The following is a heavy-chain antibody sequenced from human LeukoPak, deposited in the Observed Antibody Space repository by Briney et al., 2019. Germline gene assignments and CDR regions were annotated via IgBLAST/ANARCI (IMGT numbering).Heavy chain of an antibody. J-gene: IGHJ4*02. Sequence: SETLSLTCTVSGGSISSSYYYWGWIRQPPGKGLEWIGSIYSSGSTYYNPSLKSRVTISVDTSKNQFSLKLSSVTAADTAVYYCARDPYGSGSYYPFGYWGQGTLVTVSS. CDR1: GGSISSSYYY. CDR3: ARDPYGSGSYYPFGY. CDR2: IYSSGST. D-gene: IGHD3-10*01. V-gene: IGHV4-39*07.